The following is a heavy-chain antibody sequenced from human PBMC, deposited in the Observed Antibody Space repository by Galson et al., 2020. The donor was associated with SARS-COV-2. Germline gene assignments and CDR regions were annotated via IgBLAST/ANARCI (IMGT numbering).Heavy chain of an antibody. Sequence: GGSLRLSCVVSGFRFSSAAMSWARRAPGKGLEFVSSISESGAGTHYADSVKGRFAISRDNSQNTMYLQMHSLRAEDTAVYYCGARVMVTFPAGFDIWAKGQWSPSLQ. V-gene: IGHV3-23*01. D-gene: IGHD5-18*01. CDR2: ISESGAGT. CDR1: GFRFSSAA. J-gene: IGHJ3*02. CDR3: GARVMVTFPAGFDI.